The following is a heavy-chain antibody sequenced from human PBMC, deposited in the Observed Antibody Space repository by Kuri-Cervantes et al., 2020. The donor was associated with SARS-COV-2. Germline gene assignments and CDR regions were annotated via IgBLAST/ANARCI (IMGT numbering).Heavy chain of an antibody. CDR1: GFSFSHYA. CDR3: ARGSSGYDLTFDY. J-gene: IGHJ4*02. Sequence: GESLKISCAASGFSFSHYAMHWVRQAPGTGLEWVAVISFDGADIHYADSVKGRFTISRDNPRNTLYLQMNSLRAEDTAVYYCARGSSGYDLTFDYWGQGTLVTVSS. CDR2: ISFDGADI. V-gene: IGHV3-30-3*01. D-gene: IGHD5-12*01.